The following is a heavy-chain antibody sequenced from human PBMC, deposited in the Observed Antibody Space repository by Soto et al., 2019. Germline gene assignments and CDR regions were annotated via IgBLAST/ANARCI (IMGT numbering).Heavy chain of an antibody. Sequence: RASVKVSCKASGYTFTSYAMHWVRQAPGQRLEWMGWINAGNGNTKYSQKFQGRVTITRDTSASTAYMELSSLRSEDTAVYYCAGGGGGSLAPFDYWGQGTLVTVSS. CDR3: AGGGGGSLAPFDY. CDR2: INAGNGNT. J-gene: IGHJ4*02. V-gene: IGHV1-3*01. D-gene: IGHD3-10*01. CDR1: GYTFTSYA.